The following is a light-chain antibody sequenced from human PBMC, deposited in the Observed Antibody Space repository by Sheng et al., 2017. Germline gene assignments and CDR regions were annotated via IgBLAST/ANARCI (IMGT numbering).Light chain of an antibody. CDR1: SSDVGSYNL. CDR2: DVN. V-gene: IGLV2-23*02. CDR3: SSYAGSSTLV. Sequence: QSALTQPASVSGSPGQSITISCTGTSSDVGSYNLVSWYQQHPGKAPNLMIYDVNKRPSGVSNRFSGSKSGNTASLTISGLQAEDEADYYCSSYAGSSTLVFGGGTKLTVL. J-gene: IGLJ3*02.